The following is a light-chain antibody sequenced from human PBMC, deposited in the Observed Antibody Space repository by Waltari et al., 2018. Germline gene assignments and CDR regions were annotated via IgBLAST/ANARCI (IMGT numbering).Light chain of an antibody. CDR1: QSLLQSNGYNC. V-gene: IGKV2-28*01. CDR3: MQVLQAPIT. J-gene: IGKJ3*01. Sequence: VMTQSPLSLPVTPGEPASISCRSRQSLLQSNGYNCLNWYLQKPGQSPQVLIYLGSNRASGVPDRFSGSGSGTDFTLKISRVEAEDVGLYYCMQVLQAPITFGPGTKVDIK. CDR2: LGS.